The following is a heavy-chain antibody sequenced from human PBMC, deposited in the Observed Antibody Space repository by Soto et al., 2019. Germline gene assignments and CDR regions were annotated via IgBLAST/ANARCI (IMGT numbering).Heavy chain of an antibody. J-gene: IGHJ4*02. D-gene: IGHD6-19*01. CDR3: AKGKSSGWYYFDY. CDR1: GFTFSNYA. CDR2: ISASGRDT. V-gene: IGHV3-23*01. Sequence: LRLSCAASGFTFSNYAMSWVRQAPGKGLQWVSGISASGRDTYYADSVKDRFTISRDNSKNMVYLQVNSLRADDTAIYYCAKGKSSGWYYFDYWGQGTPVTVSS.